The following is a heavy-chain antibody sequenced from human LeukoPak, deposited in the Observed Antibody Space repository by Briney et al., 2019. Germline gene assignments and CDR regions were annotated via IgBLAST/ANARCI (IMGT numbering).Heavy chain of an antibody. V-gene: IGHV3-7*01. CDR2: IKQDGSEK. D-gene: IGHD1-26*01. Sequence: GGSLRLSCAASGFTFSSYWMSWVRQAPGKGLEWVANIKQDGSEKYYVDSVKGRFTISRDNAKNSLYLQTNSLRAEDTAVYYCARVSIVGATSYFDYWGQGTLVTVSS. CDR3: ARVSIVGATSYFDY. J-gene: IGHJ4*02. CDR1: GFTFSSYW.